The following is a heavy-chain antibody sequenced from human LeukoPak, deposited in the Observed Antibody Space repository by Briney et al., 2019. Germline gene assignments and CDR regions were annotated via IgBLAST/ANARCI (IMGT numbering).Heavy chain of an antibody. CDR2: ISISSSTI. Sequence: GGSLRLSCAASGFTFSSYSMNWVRQAPGKGLEWISYISISSSTIYYADSVKGRFTISRDNAKNSLYVQMSSLRDEDTAVYYCARAISNWFRGIDYWGQGTLVTVSS. D-gene: IGHD6-13*01. V-gene: IGHV3-48*02. J-gene: IGHJ4*02. CDR1: GFTFSSYS. CDR3: ARAISNWFRGIDY.